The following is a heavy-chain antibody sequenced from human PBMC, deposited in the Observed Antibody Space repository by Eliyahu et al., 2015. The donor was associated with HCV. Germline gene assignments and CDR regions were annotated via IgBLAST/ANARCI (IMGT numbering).Heavy chain of an antibody. CDR1: GLXLSXXGLG. V-gene: IGHV2-5*01. CDR2: IYWNDDK. J-gene: IGHJ3*02. D-gene: IGHD6-6*01. Sequence: QITLKESGPTLVKPTQTLTLTCTLSGLXLSXXGLGVGWIRQPPGKALEWLALIYWNDDKRYSPSLKSRLTITKDTSKNQVVLTMTNMDPVDTATYYCAHRKDSSSSKYAFEIWGQGTMVTVSS. CDR3: AHRKDSSSSKYAFEI.